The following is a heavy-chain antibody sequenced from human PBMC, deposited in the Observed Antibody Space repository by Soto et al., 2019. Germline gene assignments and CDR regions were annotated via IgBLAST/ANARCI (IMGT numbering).Heavy chain of an antibody. V-gene: IGHV3-53*01. D-gene: IGHD3-22*01. CDR1: GFTFSSND. CDR3: ATRPLLPGAP. Sequence: EVQLVESGGGLIQPGGSLRLSCAASGFTFSSNDMNWVRQAPGKGLECVSLIYSSGSTSYADSVKGRFTISRDNSKNTLYLQMSRLRAEDTAVYYCATRPLLPGAPWGQGTMVTVSS. J-gene: IGHJ3*01. CDR2: IYSSGST.